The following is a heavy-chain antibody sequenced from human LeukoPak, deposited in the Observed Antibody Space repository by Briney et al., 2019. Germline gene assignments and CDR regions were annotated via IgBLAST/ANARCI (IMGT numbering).Heavy chain of an antibody. Sequence: PWESLSLACAVYGGSLIGYYWSSIPQPPAKGLGWIREINHSGSTNTNASLKSRDAISVDTAQNQYALELSAMSAPGTAVYYCAGVSEGWLQLTHFDYWGQGTMVTVSS. CDR1: GGSLIGYY. D-gene: IGHD5-12*01. V-gene: IGHV4-34*04. CDR3: AGVSEGWLQLTHFDY. CDR2: INHSGST. J-gene: IGHJ4*02.